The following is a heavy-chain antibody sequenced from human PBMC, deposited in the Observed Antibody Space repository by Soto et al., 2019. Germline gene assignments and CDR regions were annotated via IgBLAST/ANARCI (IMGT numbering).Heavy chain of an antibody. CDR1: GFTFSSYG. D-gene: IGHD4-4*01. J-gene: IGHJ4*02. V-gene: IGHV3-33*01. Sequence: GGSLRLSCAASGFTFSSYGMHWVRQAPGKGLEWVAVIWYDGSNKYYADSVKGRFTISRDNSKNTLYLQMNSLRAEDTAVYYCARDGLSYSNYEGITAPFDYWGQGTLVTVSS. CDR3: ARDGLSYSNYEGITAPFDY. CDR2: IWYDGSNK.